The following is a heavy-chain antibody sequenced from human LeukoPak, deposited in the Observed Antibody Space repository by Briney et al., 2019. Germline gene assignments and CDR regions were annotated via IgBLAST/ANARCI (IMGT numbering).Heavy chain of an antibody. CDR2: ISSSDGNSK. CDR3: AKWSGNRPLYYFDY. V-gene: IGHV3-30*18. D-gene: IGHD3-3*01. Sequence: PGGSLRLSCAASGFTFSSYAMSWVRQAPGKGLEWVAAISSSDGNSKYYADSVRGRFTISRDNSKNTVYLQMDSLRADDTAVYYCAKWSGNRPLYYFDYWGQGTLVTVSS. J-gene: IGHJ4*02. CDR1: GFTFSSYA.